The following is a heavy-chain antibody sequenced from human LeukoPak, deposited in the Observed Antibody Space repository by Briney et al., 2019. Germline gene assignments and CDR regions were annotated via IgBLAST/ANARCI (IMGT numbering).Heavy chain of an antibody. J-gene: IGHJ4*02. CDR2: INPNSGGT. CDR1: GYTFTGYY. V-gene: IGHV1-2*02. Sequence: ASVKVSCKASGYTFTGYYMHWVRLAPGEGLEWMGWINPNSGGTNYAQKFQGRVTMTRDTSISTAYMELSRLRSDDTAVYYCARDGGYYDFWSGYFHWGQGTLVTVSS. D-gene: IGHD3-3*01. CDR3: ARDGGYYDFWSGYFH.